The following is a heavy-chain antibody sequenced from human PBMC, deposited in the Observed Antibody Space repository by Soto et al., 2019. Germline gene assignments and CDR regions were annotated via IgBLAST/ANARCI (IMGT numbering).Heavy chain of an antibody. CDR2: IDPSDSYT. D-gene: IGHD6-19*01. CDR1: GYSFSSFW. V-gene: IGHV5-10-1*01. Sequence: GLPLKISWRGTGYSFSSFWISRVRQMHGKGLEWMGRIDPSDSYTNYSPSFQGHVTISADKSISTAYLQWSSLKASDTAMYYCARHEDGSVWTYGMDVWGQGTTVTVSS. CDR3: ARHEDGSVWTYGMDV. J-gene: IGHJ6*02.